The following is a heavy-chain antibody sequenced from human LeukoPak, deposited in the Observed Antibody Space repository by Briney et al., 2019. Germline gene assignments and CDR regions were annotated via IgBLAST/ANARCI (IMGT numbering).Heavy chain of an antibody. CDR3: ARGGEEMATAPDY. Sequence: ASVKVSCKASGYTFTSYYMHWVRQAPGQGLDWTGIINPSGGSTSYAQKFQGRVTMTRDTSTGTVYMELSSLRSEDTAVYYCARGGEEMATAPDYWGQGTLVTVSS. CDR2: INPSGGST. J-gene: IGHJ4*02. V-gene: IGHV1-46*01. D-gene: IGHD5-24*01. CDR1: GYTFTSYY.